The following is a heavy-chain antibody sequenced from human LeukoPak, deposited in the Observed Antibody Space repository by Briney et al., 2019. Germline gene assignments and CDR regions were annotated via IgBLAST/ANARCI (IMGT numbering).Heavy chain of an antibody. CDR1: GFTFSNFV. D-gene: IGHD6-19*01. CDR2: ISESGGTT. Sequence: GGYLRLSCAASGFTFSNFVMTWVRQAPGKGLEWVSGISESGGTTYYADSVKGRFTVSRDNSKNTLYLQMNSLRAEDTAVYYCAKEGGGSSGDVIEYYFDYWGQGTLVTVSS. J-gene: IGHJ4*02. CDR3: AKEGGGSSGDVIEYYFDY. V-gene: IGHV3-23*01.